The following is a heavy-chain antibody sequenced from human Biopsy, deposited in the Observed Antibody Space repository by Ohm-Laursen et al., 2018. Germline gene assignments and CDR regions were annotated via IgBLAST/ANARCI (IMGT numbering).Heavy chain of an antibody. D-gene: IGHD6-19*01. CDR1: GFTFSDYA. Sequence: SLRLSCTASGFTFSDYAMRWVRQAPGKGLEWVAIITHDGSKTYYADPVEGRFTISRDQFKSTVYLQLNSLRTEDTAIYYCTKERRGWYSERWGQGTLVTVSS. CDR3: TKERRGWYSER. CDR2: ITHDGSKT. J-gene: IGHJ4*02. V-gene: IGHV3-30*18.